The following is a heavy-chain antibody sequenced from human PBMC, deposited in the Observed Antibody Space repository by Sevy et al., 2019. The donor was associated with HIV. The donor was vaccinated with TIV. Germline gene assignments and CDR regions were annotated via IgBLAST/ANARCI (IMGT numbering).Heavy chain of an antibody. CDR2: IHSGGRI. CDR1: GFSVSSNY. J-gene: IGHJ6*02. Sequence: GGSLRLSCAASGFSVSSNYMSWVRQAPGKGPEWVSVIHSGGRISYADSVQGRFTISRDNSKNTLYLQMNSLRAEDTAVYYCAREDIVLGEDNYYGMDVWGQGTTLTVSS. D-gene: IGHD2-15*01. CDR3: AREDIVLGEDNYYGMDV. V-gene: IGHV3-53*01.